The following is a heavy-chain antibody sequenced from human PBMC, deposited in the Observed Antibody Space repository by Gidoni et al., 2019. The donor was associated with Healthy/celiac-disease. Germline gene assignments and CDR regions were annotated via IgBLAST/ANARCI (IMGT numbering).Heavy chain of an antibody. J-gene: IGHJ4*02. CDR1: GFTFSSYG. V-gene: IGHV3-30*18. CDR2: ISYDGSNK. D-gene: IGHD3-9*01. Sequence: QVQLVESGGGVVQPGRSLRLSCAASGFTFSSYGMHWVRQAPGKGLEWVAVISYDGSNKYYADSVKGRFTISRDNSKNTLYLQMNSLRAEDTAVYYCAKDSQYYDILTGYYSDYFDYWGQGTLVTVSS. CDR3: AKDSQYYDILTGYYSDYFDY.